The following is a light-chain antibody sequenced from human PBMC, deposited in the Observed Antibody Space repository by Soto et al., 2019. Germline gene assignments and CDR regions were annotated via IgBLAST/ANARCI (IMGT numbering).Light chain of an antibody. J-gene: IGLJ2*01. CDR3: QSYDSSLYVV. Sequence: QSVLTQPPSVSGAPGQRVTISCTGSISNIGAGYDVHWYQQLPGTAPKLLIYGNSNRPSGVPDRFSGSKSGTSASLAITGLQAEDEADYYCQSYDSSLYVVFGGGTKLTVL. CDR1: ISNIGAGYD. V-gene: IGLV1-40*01. CDR2: GNS.